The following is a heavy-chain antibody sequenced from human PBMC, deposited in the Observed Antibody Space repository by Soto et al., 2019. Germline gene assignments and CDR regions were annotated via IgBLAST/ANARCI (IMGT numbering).Heavy chain of an antibody. CDR3: VKGHLALDN. V-gene: IGHV3-72*01. CDR1: GFTFSDSY. J-gene: IGHJ4*02. Sequence: PGGSLRLSCTASGFTFSDSYMDWVRQAPGKGLDWVGRVGNKANSYTTEYAASVKGRFTVSRDDSKNSLYLQMNSLKTEDTAVYYCVKGHLALDNWGPGTLVTVSS. CDR2: VGNKANSYTT.